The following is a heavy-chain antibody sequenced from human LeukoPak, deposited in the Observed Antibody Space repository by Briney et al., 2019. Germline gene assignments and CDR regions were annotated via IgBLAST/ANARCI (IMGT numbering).Heavy chain of an antibody. CDR2: VDPEDGET. CDR1: GYTFTDYY. V-gene: IGHV1-69-2*01. Sequence: ASVKVSCKVSGYTFTDYYMHWVQQAPGKGLEWMGLVDPEDGETIYAEKFQGRVTITADTSTDTACMELSSLGSEDTAVYYCATGARQDYWGQGTLVTVSS. J-gene: IGHJ4*02. CDR3: ATGARQDY.